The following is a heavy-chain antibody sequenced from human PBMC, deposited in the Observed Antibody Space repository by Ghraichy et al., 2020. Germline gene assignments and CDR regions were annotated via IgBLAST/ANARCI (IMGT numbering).Heavy chain of an antibody. J-gene: IGHJ3*02. CDR2: ISSSGSTI. Sequence: TCAASEFTFRSYEMNWVRQAPGKGLEWVSYISSSGSTIYYADSVEGRFTISRDNAKNSLDLQMNSLRAEDTAVYYCAREKNDAFDIWGQGTMVTVSS. CDR1: EFTFRSYE. CDR3: AREKNDAFDI. V-gene: IGHV3-48*03.